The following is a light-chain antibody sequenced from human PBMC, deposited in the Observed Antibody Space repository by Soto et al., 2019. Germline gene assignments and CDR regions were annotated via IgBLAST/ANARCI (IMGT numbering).Light chain of an antibody. CDR3: QQRSNWPIT. CDR2: HAS. J-gene: IGKJ3*01. V-gene: IGKV3-11*01. CDR1: QSVSSY. Sequence: EIVLTQSPATLSLSPGERATLSCRASQSVSSYLACYQQKSGQAPRLLIYHASNRATAIPARFSGSGSGTDFTLTISSLEPEDFAVYYCQQRSNWPITFGPGTKVEIK.